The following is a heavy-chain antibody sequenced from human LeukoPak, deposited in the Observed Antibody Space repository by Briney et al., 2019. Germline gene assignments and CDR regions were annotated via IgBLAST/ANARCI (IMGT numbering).Heavy chain of an antibody. V-gene: IGHV3-9*01. CDR2: INWSGDNI. Sequence: PGGSLRLSCAASGFTFNDHAMYWVRQAPGKGLEWVSGINWSGDNIGYADPVKGRFTISRDDAKNSLFLQMNSLRAEDTALYYCARASYYYDTTGLGAVDLWGQGTMVTVSS. CDR3: ARASYYYDTTGLGAVDL. D-gene: IGHD3-22*01. CDR1: GFTFNDHA. J-gene: IGHJ3*01.